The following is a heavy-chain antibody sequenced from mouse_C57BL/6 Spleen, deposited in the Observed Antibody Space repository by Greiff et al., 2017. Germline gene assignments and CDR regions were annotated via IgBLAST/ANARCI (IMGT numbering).Heavy chain of an antibody. Sequence: QVQLQQPGAELVKPGASVKLSCKASGYTFTSYWMQWVKQRPGQGLEWIGEIDPSDSYTNYNPKFKGKATLTVDTSSSTAYMQLSSLTSEDSAVYYCARSGYYVPLAYWGQGTLVTVSA. V-gene: IGHV1-50*01. J-gene: IGHJ3*01. CDR1: GYTFTSYW. CDR2: IDPSDSYT. CDR3: ARSGYYVPLAY. D-gene: IGHD2-3*01.